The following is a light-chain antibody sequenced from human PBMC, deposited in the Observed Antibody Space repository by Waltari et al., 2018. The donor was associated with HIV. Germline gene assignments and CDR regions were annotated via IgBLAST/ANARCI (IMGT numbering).Light chain of an antibody. CDR2: SNN. V-gene: IGLV1-44*01. Sequence: QSVLTQPPSASGTPGQRVTISCSGSSSNIGSNTVNWYQQLPGTAPKLLIYSNNPRPAGVRDRFSGSKSGTSASLSISGLQSEDEADYYCAAWDDSLNGVVFGGGTKLTVL. CDR1: SSNIGSNT. J-gene: IGLJ2*01. CDR3: AAWDDSLNGVV.